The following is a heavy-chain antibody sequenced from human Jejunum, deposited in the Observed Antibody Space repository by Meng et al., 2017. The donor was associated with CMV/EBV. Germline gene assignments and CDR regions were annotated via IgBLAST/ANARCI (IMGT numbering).Heavy chain of an antibody. V-gene: IGHV3-48*04. D-gene: IGHD3-3*01. CDR3: ARGDYDFWGGY. CDR2: ISSSGDTI. Sequence: CAASGFTFSVSSMNWVRQAPGKGLEWISSISSSGDTIYYADSVKGRFTISRDNAKNSLYLQMNSLRAEDTAVYYCARGDYDFWGGYWGQGTLVTVSS. J-gene: IGHJ4*02. CDR1: GFTFSVSS.